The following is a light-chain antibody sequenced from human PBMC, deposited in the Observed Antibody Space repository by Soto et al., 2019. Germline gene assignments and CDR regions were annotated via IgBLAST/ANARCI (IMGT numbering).Light chain of an antibody. CDR3: QEYNTWPWT. J-gene: IGKJ1*01. V-gene: IGKV3-15*01. CDR2: GAS. CDR1: QSVNSN. Sequence: ETVMTQSPATLSVCPGERATLSCRASQSVNSNLAWYQQKLGQAPRVLIFGASTRATGIPARFSGSGSGTEFTLTISSLQSEDFAVYYCQEYNTWPWTFGQGTKV.